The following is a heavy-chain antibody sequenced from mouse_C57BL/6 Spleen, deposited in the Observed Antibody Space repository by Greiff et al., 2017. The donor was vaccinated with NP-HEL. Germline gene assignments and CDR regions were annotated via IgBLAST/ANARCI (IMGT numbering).Heavy chain of an antibody. CDR3: ARCGKYYGRGYFDV. CDR1: GYTFTSYW. D-gene: IGHD1-1*01. CDR2: IDPSDSYT. J-gene: IGHJ1*03. V-gene: IGHV1-50*01. Sequence: QVQLQQPGAELVKPGASVKLSCTASGYTFTSYWMQWVKQRPGQGLEWIGEIDPSDSYTNYNQKFKGKATLTVDTSSSTAYMQLSSLTSEDSAVYYCARCGKYYGRGYFDVWGTGTTVTVSS.